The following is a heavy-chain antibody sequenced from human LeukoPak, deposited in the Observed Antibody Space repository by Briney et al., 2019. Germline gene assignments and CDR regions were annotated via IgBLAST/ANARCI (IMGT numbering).Heavy chain of an antibody. V-gene: IGHV1-24*01. J-gene: IGHJ4*02. CDR1: GYTLTELS. CDR3: ATGKIYCSTTSCSDDS. CDR2: FHPEDGET. D-gene: IGHD2-2*01. Sequence: ASVKVSCKVSGYTLTELSMHWVRQAPGKGLEWMGGFHPEDGETVYAQKFQGRVTMTEDTSTDTAYMELCSLRSEDTAVYYCATGKIYCSTTSCSDDSWGQGTLVTVSS.